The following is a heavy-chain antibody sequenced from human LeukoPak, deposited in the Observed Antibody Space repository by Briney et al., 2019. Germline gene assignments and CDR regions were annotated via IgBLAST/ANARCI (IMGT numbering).Heavy chain of an antibody. CDR1: GCTFSSYA. CDR3: ARVRQKEAAAAANWFDP. D-gene: IGHD6-13*01. CDR2: IIPIFGTA. Sequence: ASVKVSCKASGCTFSSYAISWVRQAPGQGLEWMGGIIPIFGTANYAQKFQGRVTITADESTSTAYMELSSLRSEDTAVYYCARVRQKEAAAAANWFDPWGQGTLVTVSS. V-gene: IGHV1-69*13. J-gene: IGHJ5*02.